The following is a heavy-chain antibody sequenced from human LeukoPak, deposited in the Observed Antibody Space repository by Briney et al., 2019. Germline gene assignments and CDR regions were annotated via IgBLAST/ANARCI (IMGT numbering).Heavy chain of an antibody. J-gene: IGHJ4*02. CDR2: IDANNGDT. Sequence: ASVKVSCKASGYTFRGNYIHWLRQAPGQGLEWMGWIDANNGDTKSAQKFQGRVTMSRDTSISTAYMDLSSLSPDDAAVYYCARDPSSVTLYFFDYWGQGTLVTVSS. D-gene: IGHD4-11*01. V-gene: IGHV1-2*02. CDR3: ARDPSSVTLYFFDY. CDR1: GYTFRGNY.